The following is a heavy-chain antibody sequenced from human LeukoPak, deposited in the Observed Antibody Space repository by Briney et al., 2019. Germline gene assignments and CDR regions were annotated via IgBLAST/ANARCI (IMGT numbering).Heavy chain of an antibody. J-gene: IGHJ6*02. D-gene: IGHD1-20*01. CDR3: ARETRNWNDEFYYYGMDV. CDR1: GFTFSSSA. CDR2: INVGGSST. V-gene: IGHV3-23*01. Sequence: GGSLRLSCAASGFTFSSSAMSWVRQAPGKGLEWVSYINVGGSSTYYADSVKGRLTISRDNSKNTLYLQMNSLRAEDTALYYCARETRNWNDEFYYYGMDVWGQGTTVTVSS.